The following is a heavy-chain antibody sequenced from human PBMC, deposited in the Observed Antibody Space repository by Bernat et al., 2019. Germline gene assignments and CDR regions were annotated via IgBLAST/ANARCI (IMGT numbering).Heavy chain of an antibody. J-gene: IGHJ4*02. CDR1: GFTFSSYG. D-gene: IGHD6-13*01. V-gene: IGHV3-33*01. CDR2: IWYDGSNK. CDR3: ARVEQQLVRSRALDY. Sequence: QVQLVESGGGVVQPGRSLRLSCAASGFTFSSYGMHWVRQAPGKGLEWVAVIWYDGSNKYYADSVKGRFTISRDNSKNTMYLQMNSLRAEDTAVYYCARVEQQLVRSRALDYWGQGTLVTVSS.